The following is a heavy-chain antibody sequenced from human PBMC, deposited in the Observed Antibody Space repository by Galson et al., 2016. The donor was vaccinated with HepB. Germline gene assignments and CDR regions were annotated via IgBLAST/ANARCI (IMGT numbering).Heavy chain of an antibody. V-gene: IGHV1-24*01. CDR1: GYTLTELS. CDR3: ATGEKTSGRYYASFDD. CDR2: FTPEHGDT. Sequence: SVKVSCKVFGYTLTELSTHWVRQAPGKGLEWMGGFTPEHGDTIYAQKFQGRVTMTEDPSTDTAYMELSRLGSEDTAVYYCATGEKTSGRYYASFDDWGQGTLVTVSS. J-gene: IGHJ4*02. D-gene: IGHD3-10*01.